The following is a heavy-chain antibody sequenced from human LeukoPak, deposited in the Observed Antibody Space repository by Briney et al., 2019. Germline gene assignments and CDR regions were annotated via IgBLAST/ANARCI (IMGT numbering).Heavy chain of an antibody. V-gene: IGHV4-4*02. CDR1: GGSISSSNL. CDR2: SYHSGST. J-gene: IGHJ6*02. D-gene: IGHD3-10*01. Sequence: PSETLSLTCAVSGGSISSSNLWSWVRQPPGKGLEWIGESYHSGSTNYNPSLKSRVTISVDKSKNQFSLKLSSVTAADTAVYYCARGPPYYGSGSYYKAEGMDVWGQGTTVTVSS. CDR3: ARGPPYYGSGSYYKAEGMDV.